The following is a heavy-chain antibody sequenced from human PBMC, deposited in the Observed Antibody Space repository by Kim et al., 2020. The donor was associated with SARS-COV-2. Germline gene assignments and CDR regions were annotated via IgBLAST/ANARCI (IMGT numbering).Heavy chain of an antibody. CDR3: ARHRYHLEWVEYYYYYGMDV. CDR2: IYYSGST. V-gene: IGHV4-39*01. J-gene: IGHJ6*01. D-gene: IGHD3-3*01. CDR1: GGSISSSSYY. Sequence: SETLSLTCTVSGGSISSSSYYWGWIRQPPGKGLEWIGSIYYSGSTYYNPSLKSRLPISVDTSKNQFSLKLSSVTAADTAVYXCARHRYHLEWVEYYYYYGMDVWXXGTXVXVSS.